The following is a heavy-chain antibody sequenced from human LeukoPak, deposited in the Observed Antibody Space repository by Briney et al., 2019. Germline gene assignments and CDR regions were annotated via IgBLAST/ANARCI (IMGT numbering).Heavy chain of an antibody. V-gene: IGHV6-1*01. CDR3: ARLSLHLLEWSPTKGKEMHYFDF. J-gene: IGHJ4*02. D-gene: IGHD3-3*01. Sequence: SQTLSLTCAISGDSVSSNSAAWNWIRQSPSRGLEWLGRTYYRSKWYNDYAVSVKSRITINPDTSKNQFSLQLSSVTAADTAVYYCARLSLHLLEWSPTKGKEMHYFDFWGQGTLVTVSS. CDR2: TYYRSKWYN. CDR1: GDSVSSNSAA.